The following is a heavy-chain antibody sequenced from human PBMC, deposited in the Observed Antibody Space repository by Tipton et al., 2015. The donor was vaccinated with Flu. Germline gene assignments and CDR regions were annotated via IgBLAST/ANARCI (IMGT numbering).Heavy chain of an antibody. J-gene: IGHJ3*01. CDR1: GGSISSFY. V-gene: IGHV4-59*01. CDR3: ARGVDAFDF. CDR2: IHFSGST. Sequence: TLSLTCTVSGGSISSFYWSWIRQPPGKGLEWMGFIHFSGSTNYNPSFKSRVSISVDTSNNQFSLNLTSVTAADTALYYCARGVDAFDFWGQGTMVTVSS.